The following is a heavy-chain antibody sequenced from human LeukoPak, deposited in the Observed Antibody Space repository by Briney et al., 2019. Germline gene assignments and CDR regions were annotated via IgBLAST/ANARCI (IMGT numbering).Heavy chain of an antibody. Sequence: GGSLRLSCAASGFTFDDYAMHWVRQAPGKGLEWVSGISWNSGSIGYADSVKGRFTISRDNAKDSLYLQMNSLRAEDTAVYYCAREYYYDSSGYGSFGYWGQGTLVTVSS. CDR2: ISWNSGSI. D-gene: IGHD3-22*01. CDR3: AREYYYDSSGYGSFGY. V-gene: IGHV3-9*01. J-gene: IGHJ4*02. CDR1: GFTFDDYA.